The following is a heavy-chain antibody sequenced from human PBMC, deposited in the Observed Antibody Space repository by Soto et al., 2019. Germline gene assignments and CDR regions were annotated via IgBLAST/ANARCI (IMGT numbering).Heavy chain of an antibody. J-gene: IGHJ4*02. D-gene: IGHD1-26*01. Sequence: EVHLVESGGGLVKPGVSLRLSCAASRFDFTNAWMNWGRQAPGKGLEWVARIKRKVDAGTPNYAAPVKGRFSISRDDSINTLFLHMNSLKTEDTAMYYCTTSLIAGVGDYWGQGTLVTVSS. V-gene: IGHV3-15*07. CDR1: RFDFTNAW. CDR3: TTSLIAGVGDY. CDR2: IKRKVDAGTP.